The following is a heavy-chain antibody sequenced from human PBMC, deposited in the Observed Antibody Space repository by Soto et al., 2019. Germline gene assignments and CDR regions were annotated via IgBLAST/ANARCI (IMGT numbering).Heavy chain of an antibody. Sequence: SETLSLTCSVSGGSISGYYWSLIRQAPGKGLEWIGYVYDTGSTSYNTSLQSRVNISVEKSKKQFSMSLRLVTAADTAVYFCARRISVTSSNIDHCAQGTRVPVS. V-gene: IGHV4-59*01. D-gene: IGHD2-2*01. J-gene: IGHJ4*02. CDR2: VYDTGST. CDR3: ARRISVTSSNIDH. CDR1: GGSISGYY.